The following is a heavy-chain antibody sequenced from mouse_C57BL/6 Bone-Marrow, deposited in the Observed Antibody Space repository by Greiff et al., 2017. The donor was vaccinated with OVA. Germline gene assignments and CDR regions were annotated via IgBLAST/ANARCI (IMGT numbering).Heavy chain of an antibody. D-gene: IGHD1-1*01. J-gene: IGHJ1*03. CDR2: IYPRSGNT. CDR3: AREGFITTGGYFDV. Sequence: QVHVKQSGAELARPGASVKLSCKASGYTFTSYGISWVKQRTGQGLEWIGEIYPRSGNTYYNEKFKGKATLTADKSSSTAYMELRSLTSEDSAVYFCAREGFITTGGYFDVWGTGTTVTVSS. CDR1: GYTFTSYG. V-gene: IGHV1-81*01.